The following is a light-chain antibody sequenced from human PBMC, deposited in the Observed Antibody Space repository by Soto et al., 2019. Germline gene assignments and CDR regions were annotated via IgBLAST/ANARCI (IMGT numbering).Light chain of an antibody. J-gene: IGLJ1*01. CDR3: SSYAGSNNFPYV. Sequence: QSALTQPPSASGSPGQSVTISCTGTSSDVGGYNSVSWYQQHPGKAPKVMIYEVSKRSSGVPDHFSGSKSGNTASLTVSGLQAEDEADYYCSSYAGSNNFPYVFGSGTSSPS. CDR2: EVS. CDR1: SSDVGGYNS. V-gene: IGLV2-8*01.